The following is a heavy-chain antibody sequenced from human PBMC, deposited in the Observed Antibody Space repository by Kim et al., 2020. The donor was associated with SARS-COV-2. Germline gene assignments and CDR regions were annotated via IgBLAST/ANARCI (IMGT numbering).Heavy chain of an antibody. CDR1: GGTFSSYA. J-gene: IGHJ6*02. CDR2: IIPIFGTA. CDR3: ARRGGYGDYGGPYYYYYGMDV. Sequence: SVKVSCKASGGTFSSYAISWVRQAPGQGLEWMGGIIPIFGTANYAQKFQGRVTITADESTSTAYMELSSLRSEDTAVYYCARRGGYGDYGGPYYYYYGMDVWGQGTTVTVSS. D-gene: IGHD4-17*01. V-gene: IGHV1-69*13.